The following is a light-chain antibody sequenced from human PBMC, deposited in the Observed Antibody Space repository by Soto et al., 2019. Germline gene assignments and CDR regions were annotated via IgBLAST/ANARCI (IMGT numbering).Light chain of an antibody. Sequence: ENVLTQSPGALSLSPGERATLSCRASQSVSGSYLAWYQQKPGQAPRLLIYGASSRATGIPDRFSGSGSGTDFTLTISSLQSEDFAVYYCQQYNNWPRTFGQGTRLENK. CDR1: QSVSGSY. CDR3: QQYNNWPRT. J-gene: IGKJ5*01. V-gene: IGKV3-20*01. CDR2: GAS.